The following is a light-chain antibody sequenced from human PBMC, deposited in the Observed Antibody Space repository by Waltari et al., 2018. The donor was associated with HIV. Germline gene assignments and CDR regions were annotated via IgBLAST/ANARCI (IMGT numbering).Light chain of an antibody. CDR3: SSYGDSLRVL. V-gene: IGLV2-8*01. CDR1: SSDIGAYDS. Sequence: QSALTQPPSASGSLGQSVTIPCTGSSSDIGAYDSVSWFQQHPRSAPKLLLYEVTRLPSTVSDRCSGSRSGSTAFLTVAGLQPDDEATYFCSSYGDSLRVLFGGGTNVTVL. J-gene: IGLJ3*02. CDR2: EVT.